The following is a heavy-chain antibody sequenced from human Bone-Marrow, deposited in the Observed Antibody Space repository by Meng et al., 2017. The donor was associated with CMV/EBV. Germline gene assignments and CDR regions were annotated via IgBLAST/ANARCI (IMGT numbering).Heavy chain of an antibody. J-gene: IGHJ3*02. CDR1: GFTFSSYG. CDR3: ARSCSSTSCYSPFDI. Sequence: GESLKISCAASGFTFSSYGMHWVRQAPGKGLEWVAFIHYDGSHKDYADSVKGRLTISRDNAKNTLFLQMNSLRAEDTAMYYCARSCSSTSCYSPFDIWGQGTMVTVSS. V-gene: IGHV3-30*02. CDR2: IHYDGSHK. D-gene: IGHD2-2*01.